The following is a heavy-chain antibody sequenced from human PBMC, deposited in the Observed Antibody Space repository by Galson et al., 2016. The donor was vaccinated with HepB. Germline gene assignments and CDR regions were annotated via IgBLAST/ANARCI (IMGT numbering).Heavy chain of an antibody. Sequence: SLRLSCAASGFTFSSYTMHWVRQAPGKGLEWVAVISYDGSNKYYADSVKGRFTISRDNSNNTLYLQMNSLRAEDTAVYYCARWASNLYYYGSGRRYFQHWGQGTLVTVSP. CDR2: ISYDGSNK. J-gene: IGHJ1*01. CDR1: GFTFSSYT. CDR3: ARWASNLYYYGSGRRYFQH. D-gene: IGHD3-10*01. V-gene: IGHV3-30-3*01.